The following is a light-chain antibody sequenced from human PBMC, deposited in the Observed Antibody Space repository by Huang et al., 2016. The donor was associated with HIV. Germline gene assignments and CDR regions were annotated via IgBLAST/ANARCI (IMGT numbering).Light chain of an antibody. V-gene: IGKV3-11*01. CDR1: QCVGNS. Sequence: IVLTQSPATLSLSPGERATLSCGASQCVGNSLAWYQQKPGQAPRLLIYDASNRATGIPARFSGSGSGTDFTLTITVLEPEDFAVYYCQQRYNWPRTFGQGTNVEIK. CDR2: DAS. CDR3: QQRYNWPRT. J-gene: IGKJ2*01.